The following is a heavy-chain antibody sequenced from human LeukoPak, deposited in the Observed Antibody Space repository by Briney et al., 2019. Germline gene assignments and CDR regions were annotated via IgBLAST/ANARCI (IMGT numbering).Heavy chain of an antibody. CDR3: AKSSPMVRGVIDY. CDR2: IRYDGSNK. V-gene: IGHV3-30*02. D-gene: IGHD3-10*01. J-gene: IGHJ4*02. Sequence: GGSLRLSCAASGFTFSSYGMHWVRQAPGKGQEWVAFIRYDGSNKYYADSVKGRFTISRDNSKNTLYLQMNSLRAEDTAVYYCAKSSPMVRGVIDYWGQGTLVTVSS. CDR1: GFTFSSYG.